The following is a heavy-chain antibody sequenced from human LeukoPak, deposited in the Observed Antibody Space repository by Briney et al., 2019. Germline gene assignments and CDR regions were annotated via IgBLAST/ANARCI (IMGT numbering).Heavy chain of an antibody. CDR3: ARLVGDYDSSGYLDY. J-gene: IGHJ4*02. CDR1: GGSISSYY. Sequence: PSETLSLTCTVSGGSISSYYWSWIRQPPGKGLEWIGYIYTSGSTNYNPSLKSRVTISVDTSKNQFSLKLSSVTAADTAVYYCARLVGDYDSSGYLDYWGQGTLVTVS. D-gene: IGHD3-22*01. CDR2: IYTSGST. V-gene: IGHV4-4*09.